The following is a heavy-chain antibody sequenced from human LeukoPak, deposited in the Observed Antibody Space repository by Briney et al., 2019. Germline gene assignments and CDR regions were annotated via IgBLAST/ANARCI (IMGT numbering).Heavy chain of an antibody. CDR1: GFTFSSYG. CDR3: ARATYYYDSSGYYYSGWFDY. J-gene: IGHJ4*02. V-gene: IGHV3-33*01. Sequence: GGSLRLSCAAYGFTFSSYGMHWVRQAPGKGLEWVAVIWYDGSNKYYADSVKGRFTISRDNSKNTLYLQMNSLRAEDTAVYYCARATYYYDSSGYYYSGWFDYWGQGTLVTVSS. CDR2: IWYDGSNK. D-gene: IGHD3-22*01.